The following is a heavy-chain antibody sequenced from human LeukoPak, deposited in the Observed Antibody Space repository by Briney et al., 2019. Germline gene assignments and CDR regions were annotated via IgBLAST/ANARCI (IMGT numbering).Heavy chain of an antibody. V-gene: IGHV3-53*01. CDR2: IYSGGST. Sequence: GGSLRLSCAASGFTVSSNYMSWVRQAPGKGLEWVSVIYSGGSTYYADSVKGRFTISRDDAKNTVDLQMNSLRGEDTAVYYCVRGRGSYGWFDPWGQGTLVTVSS. CDR1: GFTVSSNY. J-gene: IGHJ5*02. D-gene: IGHD3-10*01. CDR3: VRGRGSYGWFDP.